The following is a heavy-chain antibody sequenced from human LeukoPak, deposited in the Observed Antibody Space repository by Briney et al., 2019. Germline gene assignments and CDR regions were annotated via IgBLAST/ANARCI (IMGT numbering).Heavy chain of an antibody. CDR2: ISSNGSYV. CDR3: ASLKLGDAAFDI. J-gene: IGHJ3*02. D-gene: IGHD7-27*01. Sequence: PGGSLRLSCAASGFTFSSYGMNWVRQAPGKGLEWVSSISSNGSYVYYADSVEGRFTISRDNAKNSLYLQMSSLRAEDTAVYCCASLKLGDAAFDIWGQGTMVTVSS. CDR1: GFTFSSYG. V-gene: IGHV3-21*01.